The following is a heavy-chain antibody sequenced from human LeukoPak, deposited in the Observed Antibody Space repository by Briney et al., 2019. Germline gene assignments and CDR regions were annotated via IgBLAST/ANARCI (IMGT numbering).Heavy chain of an antibody. CDR2: INPNSGGT. J-gene: IGHJ4*02. Sequence: ASVKVSCKASGYTFTCYYMHWVRQAPGQGLEWMGWINPNSGGTNYAQKFQGRVTMTRDTSISTAYMELSRLRSDDTAVYYCARDPSRIGYCSGGSCYGSNDYWGQGTLVTVSS. V-gene: IGHV1-2*02. CDR3: ARDPSRIGYCSGGSCYGSNDY. CDR1: GYTFTCYY. D-gene: IGHD2-15*01.